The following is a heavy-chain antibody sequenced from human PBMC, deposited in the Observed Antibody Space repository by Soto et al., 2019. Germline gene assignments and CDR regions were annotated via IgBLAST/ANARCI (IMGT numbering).Heavy chain of an antibody. CDR2: ISYDGSNK. CDR3: AKVVNPLVVRDAFDI. Sequence: GGSLRLSCAASGFTFSSYGMHWVRQAPGKGLEWVAVISYDGSNKYYADSVKGRFTISRDNSKNTLYLQMNSLRAEDTAVYYCAKVVNPLVVRDAFDIWGQGTMVTVSS. D-gene: IGHD2-15*01. V-gene: IGHV3-30*18. CDR1: GFTFSSYG. J-gene: IGHJ3*02.